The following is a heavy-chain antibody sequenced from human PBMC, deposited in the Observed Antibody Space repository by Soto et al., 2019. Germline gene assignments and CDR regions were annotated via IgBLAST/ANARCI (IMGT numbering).Heavy chain of an antibody. CDR1: GFTFYSYA. J-gene: IGHJ6*02. CDR2: ISARSDNT. D-gene: IGHD3-16*01. Sequence: EVQLLASGGGLVQPGGSLRLSCAASGFTFYSYAMDWVRQAPGKGLEWVSSISARSDNTYYADSVKGRFTISRDHSKSTLYLQVNSLRAEDTAIYYCAKRGDSYYYGMNVWGQGTTVTVPS. CDR3: AKRGDSYYYGMNV. V-gene: IGHV3-23*01.